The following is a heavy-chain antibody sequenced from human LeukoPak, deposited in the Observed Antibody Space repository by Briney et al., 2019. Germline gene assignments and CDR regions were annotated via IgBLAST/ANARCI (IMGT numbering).Heavy chain of an antibody. D-gene: IGHD2-8*01. CDR1: GGSISSSHYC. J-gene: IGHJ5*02. Sequence: PSETLSLTCTVSGGSISSSHYCWGWVRQPPGKGLEWLGSIYYSGNTYYNPSLKSRVTMSVDTSMNQFSLKLNSVTAADTAVYYCAGQRRVTGPNWFGPWGQGTLVTVSS. CDR2: IYYSGNT. CDR3: AGQRRVTGPNWFGP. V-gene: IGHV4-39*01.